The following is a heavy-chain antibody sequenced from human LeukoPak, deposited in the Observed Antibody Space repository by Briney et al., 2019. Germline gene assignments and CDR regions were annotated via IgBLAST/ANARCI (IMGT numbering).Heavy chain of an antibody. J-gene: IGHJ4*02. D-gene: IGHD3-16*01. CDR2: IKQDGSEI. CDR1: GFTFSNAW. V-gene: IGHV3-7*01. CDR3: ASSWGSAIDF. Sequence: PGGSLRLSCAASGFTFSNAWMSWVRQSPGKGLEWVANIKQDGSEIYYVDSVKGRFTVSTDNAKNSLYLQMNSLRVEDTAVYYCASSWGSAIDFWGQGTLVTVSS.